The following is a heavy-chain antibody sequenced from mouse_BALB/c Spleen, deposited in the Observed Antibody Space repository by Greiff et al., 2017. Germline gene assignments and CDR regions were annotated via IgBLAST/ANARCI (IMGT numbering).Heavy chain of an antibody. CDR3: ARVLRKAY. CDR1: GFSLTSYG. D-gene: IGHD1-1*01. J-gene: IGHJ3*01. Sequence: VKLMESGPGLVAPSQSLSITCTVSGFSLTSYGVHWVRQPPGKGLEWLGVIWAGGSTNYNSALMSRLSISKDNSKSQVFLKMNSLQTDDTAMYYCARVLRKAYWGQGTLVTVSA. CDR2: IWAGGST. V-gene: IGHV2-9*02.